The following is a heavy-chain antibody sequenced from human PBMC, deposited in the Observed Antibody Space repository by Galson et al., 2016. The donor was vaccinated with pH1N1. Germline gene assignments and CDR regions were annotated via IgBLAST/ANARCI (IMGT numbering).Heavy chain of an antibody. V-gene: IGHV3-9*01. CDR3: AKTGGYSYGYFDY. Sequence: SLRLSCAASGFTFDDYAMYWVRQAPGKGLEWVSGISWNSGSIGYADSVKGRFTISRDNAKSSLYLQMNSLRAEDTALYYCAKTGGYSYGYFDYWGQGTLATVSS. CDR2: ISWNSGSI. J-gene: IGHJ4*02. D-gene: IGHD5-18*01. CDR1: GFTFDDYA.